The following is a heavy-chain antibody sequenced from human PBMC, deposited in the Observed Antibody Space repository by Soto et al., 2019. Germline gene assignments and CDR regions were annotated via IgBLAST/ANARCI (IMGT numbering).Heavy chain of an antibody. CDR2: INTYSGDA. D-gene: IGHD3-22*01. CDR1: GYTFTSYG. J-gene: IGHJ4*02. V-gene: IGHV1-18*01. Sequence: QVRLEQSGPEVKKTGASVKVSCKASGYTFTSYGISWVRQAPGQGLEWMGWINTYSGDAKYAQSFQDRVTMTRDTSTNTVYMEMRTLRSDDTAVYYCARALYYYDNSGLAYWGQGTLVTVSS. CDR3: ARALYYYDNSGLAY.